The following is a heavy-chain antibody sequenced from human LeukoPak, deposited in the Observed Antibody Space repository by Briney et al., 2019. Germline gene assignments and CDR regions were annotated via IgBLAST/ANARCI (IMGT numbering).Heavy chain of an antibody. D-gene: IGHD6-13*01. CDR1: GYSFSGNW. Sequence: PGESLKISCKGSGYSFSGNWIGWVRQMPGKGLEWMGIIYPGDSDTRYSPSFQGQVTISVDKSSATAYLQWSSLKASDTAMYYCARHMGGHHQQPDYWGQGTLVTVSA. J-gene: IGHJ4*02. CDR2: IYPGDSDT. V-gene: IGHV5-51*01. CDR3: ARHMGGHHQQPDY.